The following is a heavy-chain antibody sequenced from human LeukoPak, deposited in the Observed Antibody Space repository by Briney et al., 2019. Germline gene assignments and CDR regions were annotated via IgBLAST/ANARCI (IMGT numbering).Heavy chain of an antibody. CDR3: ARPSRGDYGAFDI. J-gene: IGHJ3*02. V-gene: IGHV3-9*03. CDR1: GFTFSSYS. D-gene: IGHD4-17*01. Sequence: PGGSLRLSCAASGFTFSSYSMNWVRQAPGKGLEWVSGISWNSGSIGYADSVKGRFTISRDNAKNSLYLQMNSLRAEDIALYYCARPSRGDYGAFDIWGQGTMVTVSS. CDR2: ISWNSGSI.